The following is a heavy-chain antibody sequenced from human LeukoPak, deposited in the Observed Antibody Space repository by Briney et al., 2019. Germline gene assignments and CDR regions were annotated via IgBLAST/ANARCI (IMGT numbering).Heavy chain of an antibody. CDR2: IYYSGST. CDR1: GDSISSYY. D-gene: IGHD3-10*01. J-gene: IGHJ5*02. CDR3: ARESLSDYYGTGSFSS. V-gene: IGHV4-59*01. Sequence: SETLSLTCTVSGDSISSYYWSWIRQPPGRGLEWIGHIYYSGSTDYNPSLKSRVGILLDTSKNQVSLKLSSVTAADTAVYYCARESLSDYYGTGSFSSWSQGTLVTVSS.